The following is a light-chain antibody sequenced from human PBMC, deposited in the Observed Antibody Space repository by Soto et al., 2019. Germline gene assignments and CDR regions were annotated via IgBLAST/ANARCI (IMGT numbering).Light chain of an antibody. J-gene: IGKJ1*01. V-gene: IGKV3-20*01. CDR2: DTS. Sequence: EIVLTQSPGTLSLSPGERATLSCRGSQSVTSNYLAWYQQKPGQAPGLLIYDTSTRASGVPDRFSGSGSGTEFTLTISRLEPEDFAVYYCQQYGTSPQTFGQGTKVDI. CDR1: QSVTSNY. CDR3: QQYGTSPQT.